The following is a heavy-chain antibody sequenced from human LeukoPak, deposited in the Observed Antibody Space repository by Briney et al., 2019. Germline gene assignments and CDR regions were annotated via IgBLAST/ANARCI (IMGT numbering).Heavy chain of an antibody. CDR1: GYTFTGYY. J-gene: IGHJ6*02. Sequence: ASVKVSCEASGYTFTGYYMHWVRQAPGQGLEWMGRINPNSGGTNYAQKFQGRVTMTRDTSISTAYMELSRLRSDDTAVYYCASSPSYYYYGMDVWGQGTTVTVSS. CDR3: ASSPSYYYYGMDV. CDR2: INPNSGGT. V-gene: IGHV1-2*06.